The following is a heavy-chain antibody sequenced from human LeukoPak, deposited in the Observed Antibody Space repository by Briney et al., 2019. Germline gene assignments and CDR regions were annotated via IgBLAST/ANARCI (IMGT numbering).Heavy chain of an antibody. V-gene: IGHV4-4*07. CDR2: IYTSGST. J-gene: IGHJ4*02. D-gene: IGHD1-26*01. CDR3: ARENSGSYREFNY. CDR1: GGSISSYY. Sequence: PSETLSLTCTVSGGSISSYYWSWIRQPAGKGLEWIGRIYTSGSTNYNASLKSRVSMSVDTSKNQFSLKLSSVTAADTAVFYCARENSGSYREFNYWGQGTLVTVSS.